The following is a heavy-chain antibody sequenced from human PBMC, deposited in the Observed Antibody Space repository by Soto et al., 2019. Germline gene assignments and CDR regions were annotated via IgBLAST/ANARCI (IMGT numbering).Heavy chain of an antibody. CDR1: GFSLSTSAMC. CDR2: IDWDDDK. J-gene: IGHJ6*02. V-gene: IGHV2-70*11. D-gene: IGHD3-10*01. Sequence: SGPTLVNPTQTLTLTCTFSGFSLSTSAMCVSWIRQPPGKALEWLARIDWDDDKYYSTSLKTRLTISKDTSKNQVVLTMTNMDPVDTATYYCARILKSHLGPSGYYYGMDVWGQGTTVTVSS. CDR3: ARILKSHLGPSGYYYGMDV.